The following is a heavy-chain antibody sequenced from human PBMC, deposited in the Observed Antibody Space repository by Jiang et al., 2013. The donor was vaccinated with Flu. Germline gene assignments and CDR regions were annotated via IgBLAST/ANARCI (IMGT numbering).Heavy chain of an antibody. CDR3: ARVAKPLAYCGGDCYAFDP. J-gene: IGHJ5*02. V-gene: IGHV3-30-3*01. Sequence: HWVRQAPGKGLEWVAVISYDGSNKYYADSVKGRFTISRDNSKNTLYLQMNSLRAEDTAVYYCARVAKPLAYCGGDCYAFDPWGQGTLVTVSS. CDR2: ISYDGSNK. D-gene: IGHD2-21*01.